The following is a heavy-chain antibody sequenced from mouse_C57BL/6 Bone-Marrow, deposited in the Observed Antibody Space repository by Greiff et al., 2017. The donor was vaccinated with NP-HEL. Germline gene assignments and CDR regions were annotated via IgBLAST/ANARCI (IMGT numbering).Heavy chain of an antibody. V-gene: IGHV14-4*01. CDR3: TTDDVDWYFDV. J-gene: IGHJ1*03. CDR2: IDPENGDT. CDR1: GFNIKDDY. Sequence: EVQLQQSGAELVRPGASVKLSCTASGFNIKDDYMHWVKQRPEQGLEWIGWIDPENGDTEYASKFQGKATITADTSSNTAYLQLSSLTSEDTAVYYCTTDDVDWYFDVWGTGTTVTVSS. D-gene: IGHD2-12*01.